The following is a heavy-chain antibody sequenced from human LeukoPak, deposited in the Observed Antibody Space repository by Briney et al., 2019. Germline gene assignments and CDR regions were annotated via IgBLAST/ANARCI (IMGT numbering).Heavy chain of an antibody. V-gene: IGHV3-33*01. Sequence: GGSLRLSCAASGFPFNIYGMHWIRQTPGKGLEWVAVIWSDGSQTYYGDSMKGRFTISRDNSKDMVYLQMNSLRVEDTALYYCVSAAGAFDMWGQGTLVTASS. CDR2: IWSDGSQT. D-gene: IGHD6-13*01. CDR1: GFPFNIYG. J-gene: IGHJ3*02. CDR3: VSAAGAFDM.